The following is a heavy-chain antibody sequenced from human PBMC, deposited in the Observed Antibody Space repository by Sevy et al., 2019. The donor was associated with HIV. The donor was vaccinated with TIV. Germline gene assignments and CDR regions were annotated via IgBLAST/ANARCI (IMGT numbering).Heavy chain of an antibody. CDR1: NFPFSNAW. D-gene: IGHD4-17*01. V-gene: IGHV3-15*07. J-gene: IGHJ4*02. Sequence: GGSLRLSCAASNFPFSNAWMIWIRQAPGKGLEWVGRIKSKTDGGAADYAAPVKGRFTISRDDSKNTLYLQMNSLKVEDTAVYFCATAHGDYYWGQGSLVTVSS. CDR2: IKSKTDGGAA. CDR3: ATAHGDYY.